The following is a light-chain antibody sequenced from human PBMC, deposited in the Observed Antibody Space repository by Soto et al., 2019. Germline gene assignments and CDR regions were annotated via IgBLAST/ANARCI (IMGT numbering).Light chain of an antibody. CDR1: QSIGVW. Sequence: DIQMTQSPSTLSASVGDRVTITCRASQSIGVWLAWYQQKPGTAPKLLIYKTSTLDSGVPLRFSGSGSGTEITLTISSPQPDDFATYYCQQYINYFRTFGHGTKVDIK. CDR2: KTS. V-gene: IGKV1-5*03. J-gene: IGKJ1*01. CDR3: QQYINYFRT.